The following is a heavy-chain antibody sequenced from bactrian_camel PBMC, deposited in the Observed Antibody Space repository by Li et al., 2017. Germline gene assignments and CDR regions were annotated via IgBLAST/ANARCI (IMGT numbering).Heavy chain of an antibody. Sequence: HVQLVESGGGSVRAGGSLRLSCTASGYRYASYCMGWFRQAPGKEREGVAVIDSDGGTSYADSVKGRFTISKDNAKNTLSLQMNSLTSEDTALYYCTTYQLFAYWGQGTQVTVS. D-gene: IGHD1*01. CDR1: GYRYASYC. CDR2: IDSDGGT. J-gene: IGHJ6*01. CDR3: TTYQLFAY. V-gene: IGHV3S55*01.